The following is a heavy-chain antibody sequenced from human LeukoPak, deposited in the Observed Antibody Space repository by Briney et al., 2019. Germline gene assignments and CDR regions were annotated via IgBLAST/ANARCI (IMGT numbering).Heavy chain of an antibody. CDR3: ARAPEDIVVVVAAASDY. D-gene: IGHD2-15*01. V-gene: IGHV3-30-3*01. CDR1: GFTFSSYA. CDR2: ISYDGSNK. J-gene: IGHJ4*02. Sequence: GGSLRLSCAASGFTFSSYAMHWVRQAPGKGLEWVAVISYDGSNKYYADSVKGRFTISRDNSKNTLYLQMNSLRAEDTAVYYCARAPEDIVVVVAAASDYWGQGTLVTVSS.